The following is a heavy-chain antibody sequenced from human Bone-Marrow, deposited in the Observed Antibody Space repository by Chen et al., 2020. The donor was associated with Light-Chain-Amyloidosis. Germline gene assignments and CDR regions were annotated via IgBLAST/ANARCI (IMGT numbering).Heavy chain of an antibody. J-gene: IGHJ4*02. CDR2: IYPDDSDA. CDR3: ARRRDGYNFDY. CDR1: GYTFPNYW. Sequence: EVQLEQSGPEVKKPGESLKISCKGSGYTFPNYWIGWVPQVPGKGLEWMGVIYPDDSDARYSPSFEGQVTISADKSITTAYLQWRSLKASDTAMYYCARRRDGYNFDYWGQGTLVTVSS. V-gene: IGHV5-51*01. D-gene: IGHD5-12*01.